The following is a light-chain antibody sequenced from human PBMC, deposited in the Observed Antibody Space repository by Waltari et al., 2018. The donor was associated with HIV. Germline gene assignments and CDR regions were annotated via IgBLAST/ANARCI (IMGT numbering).Light chain of an antibody. CDR3: MQALQRIT. Sequence: DIVMTQSPLSLSVTAGEPASISCRSSQSLLHRNGYNYLDWYLQKPGQSPQLLIYLGSNRASGVTDRFSGSGSGTDFTLKISRVEAEDVGVYYCMQALQRITFGQGTRLKIK. CDR1: QSLLHRNGYNY. J-gene: IGKJ5*01. CDR2: LGS. V-gene: IGKV2-28*01.